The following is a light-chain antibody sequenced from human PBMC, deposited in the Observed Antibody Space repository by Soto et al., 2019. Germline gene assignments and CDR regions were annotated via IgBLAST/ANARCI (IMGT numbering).Light chain of an antibody. CDR2: EVS. CDR1: SSDVGGSNH. CDR3: SSYTSSSIVV. J-gene: IGLJ2*01. V-gene: IGLV2-14*01. Sequence: QSALTQPASVSGSPGQSITISCTGTSSDVGGSNHVSWYQHHPGKAPKLIIYEVSYRPSGVSNRFSGSKSGNTASLTISGLQAEDEADYYCSSYTSSSIVVFGGGTKLTVL.